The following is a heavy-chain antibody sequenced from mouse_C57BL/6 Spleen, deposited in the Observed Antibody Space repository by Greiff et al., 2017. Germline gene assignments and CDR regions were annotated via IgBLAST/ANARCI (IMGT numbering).Heavy chain of an antibody. J-gene: IGHJ2*01. Sequence: VHLVESGPELVKPGASVKISCKASGYAFSSSWMNWVKQRPGKGLEWIGRIYPGDGDTNYNGKFKGKATLTADKSSSTAYMQLSSLTSEDSAVYFCARNRDGDFDYWGQGTTLTVSS. CDR2: IYPGDGDT. V-gene: IGHV1-82*01. CDR3: ARNRDGDFDY. CDR1: GYAFSSSW. D-gene: IGHD4-1*01.